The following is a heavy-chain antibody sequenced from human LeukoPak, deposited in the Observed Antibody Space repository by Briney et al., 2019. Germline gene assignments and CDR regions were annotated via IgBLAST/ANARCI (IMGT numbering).Heavy chain of an antibody. CDR2: IYHTGST. J-gene: IGHJ3*02. D-gene: IGHD6-19*01. V-gene: IGHV4-59*02. CDR3: ARDGSSGWYGGAFDI. Sequence: SETLSLTCTISGGSVSDYYWSWIRQSPGKGLEWIGYIYHTGSTSYSPSLKSRVTISADTSQNQFSLKLSSVTAADTAVYYCARDGSSGWYGGAFDIWGQGTMVTVSS. CDR1: GGSVSDYY.